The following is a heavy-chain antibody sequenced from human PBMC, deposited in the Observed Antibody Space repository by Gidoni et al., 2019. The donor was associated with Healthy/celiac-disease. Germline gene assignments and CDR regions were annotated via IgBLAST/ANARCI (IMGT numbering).Heavy chain of an antibody. V-gene: IGHV3-30-3*01. CDR1: GFTFRSYA. CDR3: AAPLGVTGDDAFDI. J-gene: IGHJ3*02. CDR2: ISYDGSNK. Sequence: QVQLVESGGGVVQPGRSLRLSCAASGFTFRSYAMHWVRQAPGKGLEWVAVISYDGSNKYYADSVKGRFTISRDNSKNTLYLQMNSLRAEDTAVYYCAAPLGVTGDDAFDIWGQGTMVTVSS. D-gene: IGHD3-10*01.